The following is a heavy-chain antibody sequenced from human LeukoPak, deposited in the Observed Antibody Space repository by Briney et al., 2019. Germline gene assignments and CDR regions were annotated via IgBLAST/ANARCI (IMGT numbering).Heavy chain of an antibody. J-gene: IGHJ6*03. D-gene: IGHD6-13*01. Sequence: SETLSLTRTLSGGSLSSGSYYWSWARHPAGTGLEWIERIYTSGSTNYNPSLKSRVTISVDTSKIQFSLKLSSVTAADTAVYYCAREEQQLARGYYYYYMDVWGKGTTVTISS. CDR1: GGSLSSGSYY. CDR3: AREEQQLARGYYYYYMDV. V-gene: IGHV4-61*02. CDR2: IYTSGST.